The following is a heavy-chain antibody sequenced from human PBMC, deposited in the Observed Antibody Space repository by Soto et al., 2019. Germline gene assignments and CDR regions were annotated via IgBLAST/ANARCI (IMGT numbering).Heavy chain of an antibody. Sequence: QVQLQESGPGLVKPSETLSLTCTVSGGSVSSGSYYWSWIRQPPGKGLEWIGYIYYSGSTNYNPSLKRRVTISVDTSKNQFSLKLSSVTAADTAVYYCARDRGGSSVGNWGQGTLVTVSS. CDR2: IYYSGST. D-gene: IGHD2-15*01. CDR1: GGSVSSGSYY. V-gene: IGHV4-61*01. J-gene: IGHJ4*02. CDR3: ARDRGGSSVGN.